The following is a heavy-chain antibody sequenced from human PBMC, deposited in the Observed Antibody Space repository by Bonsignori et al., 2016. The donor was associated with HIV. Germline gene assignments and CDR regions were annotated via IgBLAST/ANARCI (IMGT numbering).Heavy chain of an antibody. Sequence: VRQMPGKGLEWMGIIYPGDSDTRYSPSFQGQVTISADKSISTAYLQWSSLKASDTAMYYCARGFYDFWSGYFFDYWGQGTLVTVSS. J-gene: IGHJ4*02. D-gene: IGHD3-3*01. CDR3: ARGFYDFWSGYFFDY. V-gene: IGHV5-51*01. CDR2: IYPGDSDT.